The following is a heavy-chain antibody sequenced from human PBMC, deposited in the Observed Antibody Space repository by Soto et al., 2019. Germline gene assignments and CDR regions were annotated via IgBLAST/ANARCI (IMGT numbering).Heavy chain of an antibody. CDR1: GGSFSGYY. Sequence: QVQLQQWGAGLLKPSETLSLTCAVYGGSFSGYYWGWIRQPPGKGLEWIGEINHSGSTNYNPSLKSRVTISVDTSKNQFSLKLSSVTAADTAVYYCARGPPTTRNQYWGQGTLVTVSS. J-gene: IGHJ4*02. V-gene: IGHV4-34*01. CDR3: ARGPPTTRNQY. CDR2: INHSGST. D-gene: IGHD1-1*01.